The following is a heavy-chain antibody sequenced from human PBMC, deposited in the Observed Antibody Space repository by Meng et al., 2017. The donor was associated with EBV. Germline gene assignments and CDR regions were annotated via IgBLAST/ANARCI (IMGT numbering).Heavy chain of an antibody. D-gene: IGHD1-26*01. CDR1: GFTFSDYY. CDR2: ISSSGSTI. J-gene: IGHJ4*02. Sequence: VPLVGRGGGLVQPGGYLRLSCAASGFTFSDYYMSWIRQAPGKGLEWVSYISSSGSTIYYTDSVKGRFTISRDNAKNSLYLQMNSLRAEDTAVYYCASHPAYSGSYDGGYWGQGTLVTVSS. V-gene: IGHV3-11*01. CDR3: ASHPAYSGSYDGGY.